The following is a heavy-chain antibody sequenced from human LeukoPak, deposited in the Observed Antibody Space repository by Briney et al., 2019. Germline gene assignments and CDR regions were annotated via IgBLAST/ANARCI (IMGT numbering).Heavy chain of an antibody. V-gene: IGHV3-43*02. CDR3: VLFPATASHPLHY. CDR1: GFTFDDYA. J-gene: IGHJ4*02. D-gene: IGHD2-21*02. CDR2: ISGDGGST. Sequence: GGSLRLSCAASGFTFDDYAMHWVRQAPGKGLEWVSLISGDGGSTYYADSVKGRFTISRDNSKNSLYLQTNSLRTEDTALYYCVLFPATASHPLHYWGQGTLVTVSS.